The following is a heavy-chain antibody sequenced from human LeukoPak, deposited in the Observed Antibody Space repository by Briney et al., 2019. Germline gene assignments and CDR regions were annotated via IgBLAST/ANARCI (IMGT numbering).Heavy chain of an antibody. CDR2: IYYSGST. CDR3: ARAHSSGWPHMFDP. J-gene: IGHJ5*02. CDR1: GGSISTYS. D-gene: IGHD6-19*01. Sequence: PSETLSLTCTVSGGSISTYSWTWIRQPPGPGLEWIGNIYYSGSTNYNPSLKSRVTISIDTSKNQFSLKVSSVTAADTAVYYCARAHSSGWPHMFDPWGQGTLVTVPS. V-gene: IGHV4-59*01.